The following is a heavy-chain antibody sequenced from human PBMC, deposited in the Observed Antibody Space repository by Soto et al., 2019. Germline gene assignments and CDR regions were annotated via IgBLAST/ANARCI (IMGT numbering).Heavy chain of an antibody. CDR1: GFTFDDHA. Sequence: GGSLRLSCAASGFTFDDHAMHWVRQVPGKGLEWVSAISWNSANIGYADSVKGRFTISRDNAKSSLYLQMNSLRAEDTAVYYCARDQLYYNDISGRPLNAFDVWGQGTMVTVSS. J-gene: IGHJ3*01. D-gene: IGHD3-22*01. CDR3: ARDQLYYNDISGRPLNAFDV. CDR2: ISWNSANI. V-gene: IGHV3-9*01.